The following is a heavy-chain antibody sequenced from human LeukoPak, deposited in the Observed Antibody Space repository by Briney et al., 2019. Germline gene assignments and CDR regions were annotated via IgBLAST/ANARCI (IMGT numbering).Heavy chain of an antibody. Sequence: GGSPRLSCAASGFTFGTYAMHWVRQAPVKGLEWVAVIKFDGSNIHYADSVRGRFTISRDNSKNTLYLQINSLRSEDTAIYYCVGEKSTGAYRTSDYWGQGTLVTVPS. V-gene: IGHV3-30*04. D-gene: IGHD2-8*02. CDR2: IKFDGSNI. CDR1: GFTFGTYA. CDR3: VGEKSTGAYRTSDY. J-gene: IGHJ4*02.